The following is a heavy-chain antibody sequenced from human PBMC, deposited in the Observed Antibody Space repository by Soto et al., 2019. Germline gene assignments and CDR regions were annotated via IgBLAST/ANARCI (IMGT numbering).Heavy chain of an antibody. D-gene: IGHD2-2*01. J-gene: IGHJ6*03. V-gene: IGHV5-51*01. CDR2: IYPGDSDT. CDR1: GYSFTSYW. Sequence: GESLKISCKGSGYSFTSYWIGWVRQMPGKSLEWMGIIYPGDSDTRYSPSFQGQVTISADKSISTAYLQWSSLKASDTAMYYCARASYYCSSTSCPLSFYMDVWGKGTTVTVSS. CDR3: ARASYYCSSTSCPLSFYMDV.